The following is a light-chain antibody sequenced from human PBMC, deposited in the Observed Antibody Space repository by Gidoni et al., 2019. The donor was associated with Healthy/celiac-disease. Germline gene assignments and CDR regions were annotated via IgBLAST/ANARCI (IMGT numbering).Light chain of an antibody. Sequence: QSALTQPASVSGSPGQSITISCTGTSSDVGGYNYVSWYQQHPGKAPKLMIYDVSNRPSGVSNRFSGSKSGNTASLTISGLQAEDEADYYCCSYTSSRTHVFGSGTKVTVL. V-gene: IGLV2-14*03. CDR2: DVS. J-gene: IGLJ1*01. CDR1: SSDVGGYNY. CDR3: CSYTSSRTHV.